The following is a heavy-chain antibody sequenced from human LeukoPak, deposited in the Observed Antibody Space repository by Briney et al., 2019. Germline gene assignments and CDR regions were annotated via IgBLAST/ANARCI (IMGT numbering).Heavy chain of an antibody. Sequence: ASVKVSCKASGYTFTGYYMHWVRQAPGQGLEWMGWISPNSGGTNYAQKFQGRVTMTRDTSISTAYMELSRLRSDDTAVYYCARDDSSSCQLDYWGQGTLVTVSS. CDR1: GYTFTGYY. CDR3: ARDDSSSCQLDY. D-gene: IGHD6-13*01. CDR2: ISPNSGGT. J-gene: IGHJ4*02. V-gene: IGHV1-2*02.